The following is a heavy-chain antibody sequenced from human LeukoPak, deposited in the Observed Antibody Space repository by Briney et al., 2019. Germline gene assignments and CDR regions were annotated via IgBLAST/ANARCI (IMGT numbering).Heavy chain of an antibody. D-gene: IGHD6-19*01. CDR3: ARVDIAVAGLDY. CDR2: IIPIFGTA. Sequence: ASVKVSCKASGGTFSSYAISWVRQAPGQGLEWMGGIIPIFGTANYAQKFQGRVTITADESTSTAYMELSSLRSEDTAVYYCARVDIAVAGLDYWGQGTLVTVSS. J-gene: IGHJ4*02. V-gene: IGHV1-69*13. CDR1: GGTFSSYA.